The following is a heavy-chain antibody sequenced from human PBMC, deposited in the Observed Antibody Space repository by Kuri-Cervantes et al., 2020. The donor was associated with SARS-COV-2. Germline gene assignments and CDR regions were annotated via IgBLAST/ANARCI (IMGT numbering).Heavy chain of an antibody. CDR2: IRAFNGNT. CDR1: GYSFTSFG. Sequence: ASVKVSCKASGYSFTSFGITWVRQAPGQGLEWMGWIRAFNGNTNYAQKFRDRVALTTDTSTSIAYMELRTLRSDDTSVYYCARLDAVVYFGMDVWGQGTTVTVSS. J-gene: IGHJ6*02. D-gene: IGHD5-18*01. CDR3: ARLDAVVYFGMDV. V-gene: IGHV1-18*01.